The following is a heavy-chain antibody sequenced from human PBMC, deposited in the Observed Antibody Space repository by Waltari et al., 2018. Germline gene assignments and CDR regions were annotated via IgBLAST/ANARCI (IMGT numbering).Heavy chain of an antibody. V-gene: IGHV1-69*13. D-gene: IGHD1-26*01. Sequence: QVQLVQSGAEVKKPGSSVKVSCKASGGTFSSYAISWVRQAPGQGLEWMGGIIPIFGTANYAQKFQGRVTITADESTSTAYMELSSLRSEDTAVYYCARGEVGATSSGWNAFDIWGQGTMVTVSS. CDR3: ARGEVGATSSGWNAFDI. J-gene: IGHJ3*02. CDR2: IIPIFGTA. CDR1: GGTFSSYA.